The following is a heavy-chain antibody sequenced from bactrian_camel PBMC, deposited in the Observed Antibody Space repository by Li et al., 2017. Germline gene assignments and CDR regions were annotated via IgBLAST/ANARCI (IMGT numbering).Heavy chain of an antibody. J-gene: IGHJ4*01. CDR2: IASDGST. CDR3: AAEHLSRKDCSAGSWSKWYNY. Sequence: QLVESGGGSVQAGGSLRLACTASGFTVGGANMGWFRQAPGNECELVSTIASDGSTYYADSVQSRFTISQENAENTMYLQMNSLKPEDTAVYYCAAEHLSRKDCSAGSWSKWYNYWGQGTQVTVS. V-gene: IGHV3S55*01. CDR1: GFTVGGAN. D-gene: IGHD1*01.